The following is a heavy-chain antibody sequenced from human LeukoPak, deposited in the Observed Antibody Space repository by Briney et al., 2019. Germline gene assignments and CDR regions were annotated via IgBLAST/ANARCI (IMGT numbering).Heavy chain of an antibody. CDR1: GGSISSYY. V-gene: IGHV4-59*08. J-gene: IGHJ4*02. CDR2: IYYSGST. D-gene: IGHD5-18*01. CDR3: ASSESDTAMVTRH. Sequence: KISESLSLTCTVSGGSISSYYWSWIRQPPGKGLEWIGYIYYSGSTNYNPSLESRVTISVDTSKNQFSLKLSSVTAADTAVYYCASSESDTAMVTRHWGQGALVAVSS.